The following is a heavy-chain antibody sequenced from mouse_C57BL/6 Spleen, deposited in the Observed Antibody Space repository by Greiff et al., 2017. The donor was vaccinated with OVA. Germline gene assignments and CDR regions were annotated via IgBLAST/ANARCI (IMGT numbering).Heavy chain of an antibody. Sequence: EVQLQQSGPGLVKPSQSLSLTCSVTGYSITSGYYWNWIRQFPGNKLEWMGYISYDGSNNYNPSLKNRISITRDTSKNQFFLKLNSVTTEDTATYYCARELLTTRAMDYWGQGTSVTVSS. V-gene: IGHV3-6*01. CDR2: ISYDGSN. D-gene: IGHD1-1*01. J-gene: IGHJ4*01. CDR3: ARELLTTRAMDY. CDR1: GYSITSGYY.